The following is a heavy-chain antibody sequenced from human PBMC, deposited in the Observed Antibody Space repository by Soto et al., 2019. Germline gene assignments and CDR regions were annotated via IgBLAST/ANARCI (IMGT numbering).Heavy chain of an antibody. Sequence: GGSLRLSCAASGFTFTRFSMNWVRQAPGKGLEWVSSISSTTNYIYYGDSMKGRFTISRDNAKNSLYLEMNSLRAEDTAVYYCARESEDLASNFDYWGQGTLVTVSS. V-gene: IGHV3-21*06. J-gene: IGHJ4*02. CDR1: GFTFTRFS. CDR2: ISSTTNYI. CDR3: ARESEDLASNFDY.